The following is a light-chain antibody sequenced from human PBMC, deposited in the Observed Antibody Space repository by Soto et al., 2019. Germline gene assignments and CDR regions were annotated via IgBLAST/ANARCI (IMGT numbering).Light chain of an antibody. J-gene: IGKJ4*01. CDR1: QSISSW. Sequence: DIQMTQSPSTLSASVGDRVTITCRASQSISSWLAWYQQKPGKAPKLLIYDASSLESGVPSRFSDSGSGTEFTLTISSLQPDDFATYYCQQYNSYSPTFGGGTKVEIK. CDR2: DAS. V-gene: IGKV1-5*01. CDR3: QQYNSYSPT.